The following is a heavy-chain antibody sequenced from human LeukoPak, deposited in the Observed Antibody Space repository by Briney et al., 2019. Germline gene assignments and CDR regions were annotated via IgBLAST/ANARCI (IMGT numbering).Heavy chain of an antibody. Sequence: ASVKVSCKASGYTFTRYYMHWVRQAPGQGLEWMGRTNPNSGGTNYAQKFQGRVTMTRDTSISTAYMELSRLRSDDTAVYYCAGIMAGYYYYYYGMDVWGQGTTVTVSS. CDR1: GYTFTRYY. V-gene: IGHV1-2*06. CDR2: TNPNSGGT. CDR3: AGIMAGYYYYYYGMDV. D-gene: IGHD2-8*01. J-gene: IGHJ6*02.